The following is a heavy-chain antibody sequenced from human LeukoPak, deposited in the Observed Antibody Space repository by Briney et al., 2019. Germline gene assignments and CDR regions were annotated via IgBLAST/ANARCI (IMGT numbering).Heavy chain of an antibody. CDR1: GFTFSSYW. CDR2: IKQDGSEK. D-gene: IGHD4-17*01. V-gene: IGHV3-7*01. J-gene: IGHJ6*02. Sequence: GGSLRLSCAASGFTFSSYWMSWVRQAPGKGLEWVANIKQDGSEKYYVDSVKGRFTISRDNAKNSLYLQMNSLRAEDTAVYYCARGAWVSGDSKYRYYGIDAWGQGTTVTVPS. CDR3: ARGAWVSGDSKYRYYGIDA.